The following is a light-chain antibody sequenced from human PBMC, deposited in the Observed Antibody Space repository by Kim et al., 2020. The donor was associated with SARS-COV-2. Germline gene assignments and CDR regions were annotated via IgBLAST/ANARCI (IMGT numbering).Light chain of an antibody. V-gene: IGKV3-20*01. Sequence: SPGERATPSCRASQTVISTYLAWYQQKPGQPPRLLIYGASSRATGIPDRFSGSGSGTDFTLIISSLEPEDFAVYNCQQYGSSPLTFGGGTKVDIK. CDR3: QQYGSSPLT. CDR2: GAS. J-gene: IGKJ4*01. CDR1: QTVISTY.